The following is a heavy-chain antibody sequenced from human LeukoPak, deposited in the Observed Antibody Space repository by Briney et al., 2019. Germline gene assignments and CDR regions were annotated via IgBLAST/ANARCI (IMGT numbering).Heavy chain of an antibody. CDR3: ARDRGSSGWSNRAEYFQH. J-gene: IGHJ1*01. V-gene: IGHV3-21*01. D-gene: IGHD6-19*01. CDR2: ISSSSSYI. CDR1: GFTFSSYS. Sequence: GGSLRLSCAASGFTFSSYSMNCVRQAPGKGLEWVSSISSSSSYIYYADSVKGRFTISRDNAKNSLYLQMNSLRAEDTAVYYCARDRGSSGWSNRAEYFQHWGQGTLVTVSS.